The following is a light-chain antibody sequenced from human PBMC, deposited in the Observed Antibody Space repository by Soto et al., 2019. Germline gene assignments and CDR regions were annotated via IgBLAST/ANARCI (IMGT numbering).Light chain of an antibody. CDR2: TAS. V-gene: IGKV1-8*01. J-gene: IGKJ4*01. CDR3: QQYYSYPFT. Sequence: AIRMIQSPSSFSASTGDRVTITCRASQGISSHLAWYQVKPGKAPSLLIYTASSLESGVPSRFSGSGATTDFTLIISSLQSEDFAFYYWQQYYSYPFTFGGGTKVEIK. CDR1: QGISSH.